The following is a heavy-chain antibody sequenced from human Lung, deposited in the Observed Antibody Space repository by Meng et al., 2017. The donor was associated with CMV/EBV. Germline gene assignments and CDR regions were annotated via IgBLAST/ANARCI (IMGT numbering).Heavy chain of an antibody. J-gene: IGHJ4*02. D-gene: IGHD5-24*01. V-gene: IGHV4-39*06. CDR3: VTETGYNYDN. CDR2: IYFSGNT. CDR1: GGSISSSSYY. Sequence: RLQLQEPGPGKVLPSETLSLTCSVSGGSISSSSYYWGWIRPSPGKGLEWIGSIYFSGNTYYNPSLKSRVTMSVGTAQNKSSLTLRSVTAADTAVYYCVTETGYNYDNWGQGALVTVSS.